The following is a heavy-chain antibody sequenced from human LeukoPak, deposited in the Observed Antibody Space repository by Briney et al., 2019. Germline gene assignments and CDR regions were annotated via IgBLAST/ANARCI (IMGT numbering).Heavy chain of an antibody. Sequence: GSLRLSCAASGFTFSSYAMSWVRQAPGKGLEWVSAISGSGGSTYYADSVKGRFTISRDNSKNTLYLQMNSLRAEDTAVYYCAKSYGTYYGSGTLYFDYWGQGTLVTVSS. D-gene: IGHD3-10*01. CDR2: ISGSGGST. CDR3: AKSYGTYYGSGTLYFDY. V-gene: IGHV3-23*01. CDR1: GFTFSSYA. J-gene: IGHJ4*02.